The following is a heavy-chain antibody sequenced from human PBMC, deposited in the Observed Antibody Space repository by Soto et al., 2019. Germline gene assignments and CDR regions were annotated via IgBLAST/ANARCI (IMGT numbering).Heavy chain of an antibody. CDR1: GGTFSSYA. CDR3: AMQAHCSSTSCYYY. J-gene: IGHJ4*02. V-gene: IGHV1-69*13. D-gene: IGHD2-2*01. Sequence: SVKVSCKASGGTFSSYAISWVRQAPGQGLEWMGGIIPIFGTANYAQKFQGRVTITADESTSTAYMELSSLRSEDTAVYYCAMQAHCSSTSCYYYWGQGTLVTVSS. CDR2: IIPIFGTA.